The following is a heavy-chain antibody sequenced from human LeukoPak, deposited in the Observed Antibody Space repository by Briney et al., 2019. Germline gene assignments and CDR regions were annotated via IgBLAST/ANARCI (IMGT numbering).Heavy chain of an antibody. CDR2: IHHSGIT. CDR3: ARHLSHLPRVDY. V-gene: IGHV4-59*08. Sequence: PSETLSLTCTVSGGSISGFYWSWIRQPPGKGLEWIGYIHHSGITTYNPSLKSRLTISVDTSKNQFSLKLTSVTAADTAVYYCARHLSHLPRVDYWGQGTLVTVSS. J-gene: IGHJ4*02. CDR1: GGSISGFY. D-gene: IGHD3-10*01.